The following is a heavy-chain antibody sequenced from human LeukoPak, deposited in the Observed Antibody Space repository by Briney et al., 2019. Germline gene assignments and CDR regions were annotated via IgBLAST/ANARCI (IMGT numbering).Heavy chain of an antibody. CDR2: ISYDGSNK. V-gene: IGHV3-30*18. CDR3: AKDLEYNWNDGPFDY. J-gene: IGHJ4*02. D-gene: IGHD1-1*01. Sequence: GRSLRLSCAASGFTFSSYGMHWVRQAPGKGLEWVAVISYDGSNKYYADSVKGRFTISRDNSKNTLYLQMNSLRAEDTAVYYCAKDLEYNWNDGPFDYWGQGTLVTVSS. CDR1: GFTFSSYG.